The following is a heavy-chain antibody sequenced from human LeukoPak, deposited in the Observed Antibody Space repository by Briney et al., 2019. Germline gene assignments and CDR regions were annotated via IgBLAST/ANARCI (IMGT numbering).Heavy chain of an antibody. J-gene: IGHJ3*02. CDR3: ARVAATSIVVVPAAQGYAFDI. D-gene: IGHD2-2*01. CDR1: GGSFSGYY. Sequence: SETLSLTCAVYGGSFSGYYWSWIRQPPGKGLEWIGEINHSGSTNYNPSLKSRVTISVDTSKNQFSLKLSSVTAADTAVYYCARVAATSIVVVPAAQGYAFDIWGQGTMVTVSS. V-gene: IGHV4-34*01. CDR2: INHSGST.